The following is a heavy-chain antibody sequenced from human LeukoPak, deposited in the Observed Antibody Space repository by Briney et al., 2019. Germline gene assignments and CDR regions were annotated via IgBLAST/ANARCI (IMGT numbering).Heavy chain of an antibody. CDR2: IYYSGTT. V-gene: IGHV4-59*08. J-gene: IGHJ4*02. CDR3: ARSGSYGGHFDN. CDR1: GASISNYY. D-gene: IGHD1-26*01. Sequence: SETLSLTCTVSGASISNYYCSWIRQSPGKGLEWIGYIYYSGTTNYNPSLKSRVTISVDTSKNQFSLKLTSVTAADSAVYYCARSGSYGGHFDNWGQGTLVTVSS.